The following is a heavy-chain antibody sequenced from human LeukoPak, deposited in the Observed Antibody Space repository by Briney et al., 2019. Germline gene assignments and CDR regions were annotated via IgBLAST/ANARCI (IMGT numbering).Heavy chain of an antibody. D-gene: IGHD6-13*01. CDR3: ARGSSSLRHYFDY. CDR2: INHSGST. J-gene: IGHJ4*02. V-gene: IGHV4-34*01. CDR1: GGSFSGYY. Sequence: SETLSLTCAVYGGSFSGYYWSWIRQPPGQGLEWIGEINHSGSTNYNPSLKSRVTISVDTSKNQFSLKLSSVTAADTAVYYCARGSSSLRHYFDYWGQGTLVTVSS.